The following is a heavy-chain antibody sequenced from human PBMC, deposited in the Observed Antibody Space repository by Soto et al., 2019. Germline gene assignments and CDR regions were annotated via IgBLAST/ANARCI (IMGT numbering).Heavy chain of an antibody. D-gene: IGHD4-17*01. CDR1: GYTFTSYG. Sequence: QVQLVQSGAEVKKPGASVKVSCKASGYTFTSYGISWVRQAPGQGLEWMGWISAYNGNTNYAQKLQGRVTMTPDTSTSTAYRELRSLRSDDTAVYYCARPWVDGAHLDYYYGMDVWGQGTTVTVSS. CDR3: ARPWVDGAHLDYYYGMDV. J-gene: IGHJ6*02. CDR2: ISAYNGNT. V-gene: IGHV1-18*01.